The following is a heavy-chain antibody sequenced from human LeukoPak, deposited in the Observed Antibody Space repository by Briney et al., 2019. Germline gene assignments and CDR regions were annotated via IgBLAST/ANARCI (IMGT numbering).Heavy chain of an antibody. Sequence: SETLSLTCTVSGDSISSSTHYWGWIRQPPGKGLEWIGSIYYSGSTYYNPSLKSRVTISVDTSKNQFSLKLSSVTAADTAVYYCAREVPNYYYMDVWGKGTTVTFSS. J-gene: IGHJ6*03. CDR3: AREVPNYYYMDV. V-gene: IGHV4-39*02. CDR1: GDSISSSTHY. CDR2: IYYSGST. D-gene: IGHD3-10*01.